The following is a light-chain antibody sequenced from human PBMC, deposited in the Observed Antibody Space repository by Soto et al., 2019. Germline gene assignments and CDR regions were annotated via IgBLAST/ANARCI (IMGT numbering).Light chain of an antibody. V-gene: IGKV1-9*01. CDR2: AAY. J-gene: IGKJ5*01. Sequence: DIQLTQSPSFLSASVGDRVTITCRASQDVSDYLAWYQHAPGKAPNLLXYAAYTLQSGVPSRFSGSGSGTEFSLTITSLQPEDFATYYCQYLNGAPTITFGQGTRLEIK. CDR3: QYLNGAPTIT. CDR1: QDVSDY.